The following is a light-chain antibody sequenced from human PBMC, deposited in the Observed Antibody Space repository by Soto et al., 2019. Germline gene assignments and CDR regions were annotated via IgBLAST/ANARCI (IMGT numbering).Light chain of an antibody. V-gene: IGKV3-11*01. CDR2: DAS. CDR3: QQRSNWFT. J-gene: IGKJ3*01. Sequence: EIVLTQSPATLSLSPGERATLSCRASQSVSSYLAWYQQKPGQAPRLLIYDASNRATGIPARFSGSGSGTDFTFTISSLEPEDFAVYYCQQRSNWFTFGPGTKVDIK. CDR1: QSVSSY.